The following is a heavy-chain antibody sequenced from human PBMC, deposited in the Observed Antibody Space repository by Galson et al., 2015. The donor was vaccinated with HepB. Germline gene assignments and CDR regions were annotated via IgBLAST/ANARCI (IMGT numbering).Heavy chain of an antibody. CDR3: ARDLGGDLDAFDI. Sequence: SVKVSCKASGYTFTSYGISWVRQAPGQGLEWMGWISAYNGNTNYAQKLQGRVTMTTDTSTSTAYVELRSLRSDDTAVYYCARDLGGDLDAFDIWGQGTMVTVSS. CDR2: ISAYNGNT. D-gene: IGHD1-26*01. J-gene: IGHJ3*02. CDR1: GYTFTSYG. V-gene: IGHV1-18*01.